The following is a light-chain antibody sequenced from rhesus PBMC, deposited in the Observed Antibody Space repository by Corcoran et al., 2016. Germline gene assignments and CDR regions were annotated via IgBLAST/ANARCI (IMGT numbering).Light chain of an antibody. CDR3: QETSNLWT. J-gene: IGKJ1*01. V-gene: IGKV3-31*02. CDR1: QSVSIY. CDR2: GAS. Sequence: EIVMTQSPATLSLSPGETATISCRTSQSVSIYLAWYQQKPGQAPRLLFFGASRRATGIPDRFSGSGSGTVFTCTISSLEPEDFAVYYCQETSNLWTFGQGTKVEIK.